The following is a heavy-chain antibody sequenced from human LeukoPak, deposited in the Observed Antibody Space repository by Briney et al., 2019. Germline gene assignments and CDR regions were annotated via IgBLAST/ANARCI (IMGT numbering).Heavy chain of an antibody. J-gene: IGHJ4*02. CDR2: IYSSGST. Sequence: SETLSLTCTVSGASITSFHWTWIRQPAGKGLEWIGLIYSSGSTIYNPSLQSRVAMSVDMTKNQLSLKLSSVTAADTAMYYCARKHGDYWGQGTLVTVSS. D-gene: IGHD3-16*01. CDR1: GASITSFH. V-gene: IGHV4-4*07. CDR3: ARKHGDY.